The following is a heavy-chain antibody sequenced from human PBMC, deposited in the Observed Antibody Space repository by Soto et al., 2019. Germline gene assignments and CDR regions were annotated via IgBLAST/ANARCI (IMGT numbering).Heavy chain of an antibody. CDR2: ISSGGSA. CDR3: VKDRFKLDTHNRFDP. CDR1: GFTVSSNY. V-gene: IGHV3-66*01. D-gene: IGHD1-1*01. Sequence: GGSLRLSCAASGFTVSSNYMSWVRQAPGKGLDWVSLISSGGSAYYADSVKGRFTISRDTSKNTLSLQMSSLRAEDTAVYYCVKDRFKLDTHNRFDPWAQGTLVTVSS. J-gene: IGHJ5*02.